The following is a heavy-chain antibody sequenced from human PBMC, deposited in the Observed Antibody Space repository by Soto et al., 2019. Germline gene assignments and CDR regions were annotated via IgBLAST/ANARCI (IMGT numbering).Heavy chain of an antibody. CDR3: ARGARFYYYDSSGYEGHLGIDY. CDR2: IIPIFGTA. Sequence: QVQLVQSGAEVKKPGSSVKVSCKASGGTFSSYAISWVRQAPGQGLEWMGGIIPIFGTANYAQKFQGRVTITADKSTSTAYMELSSLRSEDTAVYYCARGARFYYYDSSGYEGHLGIDYWGQGTLVTVSS. D-gene: IGHD3-22*01. CDR1: GGTFSSYA. J-gene: IGHJ4*02. V-gene: IGHV1-69*06.